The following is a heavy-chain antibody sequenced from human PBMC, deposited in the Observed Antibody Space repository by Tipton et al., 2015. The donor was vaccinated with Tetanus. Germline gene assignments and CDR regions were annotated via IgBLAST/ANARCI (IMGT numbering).Heavy chain of an antibody. CDR1: GFTFTSYG. J-gene: IGHJ4*02. Sequence: SLRLSCAASGFTFTSYGVHWVRQAPGKGLEWVAVISYDGSNKYYADSVKGRFTISRDNSKNTLYLQMNTLRAEDTAVYYCARDGYNYVPFDYWGQGTLVTVSS. CDR2: ISYDGSNK. V-gene: IGHV3-30*03. CDR3: ARDGYNYVPFDY. D-gene: IGHD5-24*01.